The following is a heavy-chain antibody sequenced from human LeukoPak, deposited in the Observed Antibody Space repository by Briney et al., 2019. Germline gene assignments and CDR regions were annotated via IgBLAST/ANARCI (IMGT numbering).Heavy chain of an antibody. CDR3: AKAVGYSGSREYYFDY. CDR2: ISWNSGSI. Sequence: PGGSLRLSCAASGFTFDDYAMHWVRQAPGKGLEWVSGISWNSGSIGYADSVKGRFTISRDNAKNSLFLQMNSLRAEDTALYYCAKAVGYSGSREYYFDYWGQGTLVTVSS. J-gene: IGHJ4*02. CDR1: GFTFDDYA. V-gene: IGHV3-9*01. D-gene: IGHD1-26*01.